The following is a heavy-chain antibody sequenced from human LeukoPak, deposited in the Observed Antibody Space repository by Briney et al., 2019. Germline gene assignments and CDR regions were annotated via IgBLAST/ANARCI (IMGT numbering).Heavy chain of an antibody. Sequence: GASVKVSCKASGYTFTGYYMHWVRQAPGQGLEWMGWINPNSGGTNYAQKFQGRVTMTRDTSISTAYMELSRLRSDDTGVYYCARVGHGVSGSYYLPTYDAFDIWGQGTMVTVSS. CDR3: ARVGHGVSGSYYLPTYDAFDI. CDR2: INPNSGGT. D-gene: IGHD1-26*01. V-gene: IGHV1-2*02. CDR1: GYTFTGYY. J-gene: IGHJ3*02.